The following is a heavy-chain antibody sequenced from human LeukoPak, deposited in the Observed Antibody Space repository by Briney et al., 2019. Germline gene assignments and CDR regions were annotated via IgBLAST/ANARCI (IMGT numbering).Heavy chain of an antibody. V-gene: IGHV4-61*02. J-gene: IGHJ4*02. D-gene: IGHD5-24*01. CDR2: IYPSGST. CDR1: GGSISSGSYY. Sequence: PSETLSLTCTVSGGSISSGSYYWSWLRQPAGKGLEWIGRIYPSGSTNYNPSLKSRVTMSVDTSKNQFSLKLSSVTAADTAVYYCARVHDGCNYAFDYWGQGTLVTVSS. CDR3: ARVHDGCNYAFDY.